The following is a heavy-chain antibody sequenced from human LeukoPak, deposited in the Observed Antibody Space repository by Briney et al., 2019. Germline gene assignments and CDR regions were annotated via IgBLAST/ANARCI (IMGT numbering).Heavy chain of an antibody. CDR1: GFTFSRHW. J-gene: IGHJ4*02. V-gene: IGHV3-7*01. Sequence: GGSLRLSCAASGFTFSRHWMSWVRQAPGKGLEWVANIKQDGSEKYYVDSVKARFTISRDNAKNSLYLQMNSLRAEDTAVYYCARAVTYYYDSSGYYYNNYWGQGTLVTVSS. CDR2: IKQDGSEK. CDR3: ARAVTYYYDSSGYYYNNY. D-gene: IGHD3-22*01.